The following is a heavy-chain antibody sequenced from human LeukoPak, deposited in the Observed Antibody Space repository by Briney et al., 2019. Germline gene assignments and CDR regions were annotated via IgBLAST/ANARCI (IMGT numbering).Heavy chain of an antibody. D-gene: IGHD5-12*01. CDR2: MNPNSGNT. CDR1: GYTFTSYD. J-gene: IGHJ4*02. V-gene: IGHV1-8*01. CDR3: ARGRTRYSGYDYAY. Sequence: ASVKVSCKASGYTFTSYDINWVRQATGQGLEWMGWMNPNSGNTGYAQKFQGRLTMTRNTSISTAYMELSSLRSEDTAVYYCARGRTRYSGYDYAYWGQGTLVTVSS.